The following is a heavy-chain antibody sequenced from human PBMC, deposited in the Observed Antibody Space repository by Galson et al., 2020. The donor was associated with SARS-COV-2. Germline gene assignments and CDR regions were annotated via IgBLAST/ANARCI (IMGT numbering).Heavy chain of an antibody. Sequence: GGSLRLSCAVSRFRFRDYAMNWLRQAPGTGLEWVSTIVAGGDVTYYADSVKGRFTISRDKSKNILFLQMDSLRAEDTAIYYCAKEGEWFWKSGWFDPWGQGTLVSVSS. CDR2: IVAGGDVT. D-gene: IGHD3-10*01. V-gene: IGHV3-23*01. CDR3: AKEGEWFWKSGWFDP. CDR1: RFRFRDYA. J-gene: IGHJ5*02.